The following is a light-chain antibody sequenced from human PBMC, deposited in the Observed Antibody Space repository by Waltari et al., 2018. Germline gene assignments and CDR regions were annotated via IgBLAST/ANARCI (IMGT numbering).Light chain of an antibody. CDR1: YSHGGSQT. CDR2: SDH. Sequence: QSVLTQPPSASGTPGQRVTISCSGSYSHGGSQTVNWYPQLPGTAPKLLIYSDHHRPSGVPARFSGSKSGTSASLAITGLQSEDEADYYCATEDRLNGPIFGGGTKLTVL. CDR3: ATEDRLNGPI. V-gene: IGLV1-44*01. J-gene: IGLJ2*01.